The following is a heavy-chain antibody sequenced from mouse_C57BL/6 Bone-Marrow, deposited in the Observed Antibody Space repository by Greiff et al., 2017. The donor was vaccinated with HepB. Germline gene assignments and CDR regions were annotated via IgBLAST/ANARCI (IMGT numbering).Heavy chain of an antibody. V-gene: IGHV1-81*01. J-gene: IGHJ3*01. D-gene: IGHD1-1*01. CDR1: GYTFTSYG. CDR2: IYPRSGNT. Sequence: VHLVESGAELARPGASVKLSCKASGYTFTSYGISWVKQRTGQGLGWIGEIYPRSGNTYYNEKFKSKATLTADKSSSTAYMELRSLTSEDSAVYYCARERGYYYGSRPWFAYWGQGTLVTVSA. CDR3: ARERGYYYGSRPWFAY.